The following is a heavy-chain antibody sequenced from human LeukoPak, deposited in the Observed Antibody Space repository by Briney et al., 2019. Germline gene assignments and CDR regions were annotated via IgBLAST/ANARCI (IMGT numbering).Heavy chain of an antibody. V-gene: IGHV3-30*18. CDR3: AKDPAESYYFDY. CDR1: GFTFSSYG. Sequence: GGSLRLSCAASGFTFSSYGMHWVRQAPGKGPEWVAVISYDGSNKYYADSVKGRFTISRDNSKNTLYLQMNSLRAEDTAVYYCAKDPAESYYFDYWGQGTLVTVSS. J-gene: IGHJ4*02. D-gene: IGHD6-19*01. CDR2: ISYDGSNK.